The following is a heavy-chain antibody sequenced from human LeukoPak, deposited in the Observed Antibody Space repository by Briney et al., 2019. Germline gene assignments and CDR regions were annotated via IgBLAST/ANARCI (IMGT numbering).Heavy chain of an antibody. Sequence: GASVNVSCTASGYTFTGYYMHWVRQAPGQGLEWMGWINPNSGGTNYAQKFQGRVTMTRDTSISTAYMELSRLRSDDTAVYYCARATQRQYYFDYWGQGTLVTVSS. J-gene: IGHJ4*02. CDR1: GYTFTGYY. CDR3: ARATQRQYYFDY. CDR2: INPNSGGT. D-gene: IGHD6-19*01. V-gene: IGHV1-2*02.